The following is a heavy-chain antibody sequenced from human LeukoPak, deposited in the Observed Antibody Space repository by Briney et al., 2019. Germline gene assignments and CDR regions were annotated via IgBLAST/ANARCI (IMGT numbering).Heavy chain of an antibody. CDR3: ARQIVQYYYDSSGYFDY. J-gene: IGHJ4*02. D-gene: IGHD3-22*01. CDR1: GGSISSSSYY. Sequence: SETLSLTCTVSGGSISSSSYYWGWIRQPPGKGLEWIGSIYYSGSTYYNPSLKSRVTISVDTSKNQFSLKLSSATAADTAVYYCARQIVQYYYDSSGYFDYWGQGTLVTVSS. CDR2: IYYSGST. V-gene: IGHV4-39*01.